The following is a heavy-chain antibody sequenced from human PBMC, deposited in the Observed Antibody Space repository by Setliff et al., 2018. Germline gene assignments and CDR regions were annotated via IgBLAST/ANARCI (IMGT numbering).Heavy chain of an antibody. CDR2: INHSGST. CDR1: GGSFSGYY. D-gene: IGHD3-22*01. V-gene: IGHV4-34*01. J-gene: IGHJ4*02. Sequence: SETLSLICAVYGGSFSGYYWSWIRQPPGKGLEWIGEINHSGSTNYNPSLKSRVTISVDTSKNQFSLMLSSVTAADTAVYYCASRSSGYYPPGYYWGQGTLVTSPQ. CDR3: ASRSSGYYPPGYY.